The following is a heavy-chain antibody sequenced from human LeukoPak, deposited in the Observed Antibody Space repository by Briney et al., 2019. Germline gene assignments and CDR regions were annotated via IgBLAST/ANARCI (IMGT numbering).Heavy chain of an antibody. CDR2: IRYDGSNK. D-gene: IGHD3-3*01. CDR1: GFTFSSYG. V-gene: IGHV3-30*02. Sequence: PGGSLRLSCAASGFTFSSYGMHWVRQAPGKGLEWVAFIRYDGSNKYYADSVKGRFTISRDNSKNTLYLQMNSLRAEDTTVYYCAKVRFLEWLFPDYWGQGTLVTVSS. CDR3: AKVRFLEWLFPDY. J-gene: IGHJ4*02.